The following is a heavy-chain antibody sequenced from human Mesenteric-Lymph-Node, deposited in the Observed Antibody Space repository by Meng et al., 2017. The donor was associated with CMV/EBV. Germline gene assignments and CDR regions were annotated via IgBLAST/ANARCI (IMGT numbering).Heavy chain of an antibody. Sequence: ASVKVSCKASGYAFSSYGVSWVRQAPGQGLEWMGWINPNSGGTNYAQKFQGRVTMTRDTSISTVYMELSRLRSDDTAVYYCARGTRNGYYFDYWGQGTLVTVSS. CDR2: INPNSGGT. CDR1: GYAFSSYG. D-gene: IGHD2-2*01. J-gene: IGHJ4*02. V-gene: IGHV1-2*02. CDR3: ARGTRNGYYFDY.